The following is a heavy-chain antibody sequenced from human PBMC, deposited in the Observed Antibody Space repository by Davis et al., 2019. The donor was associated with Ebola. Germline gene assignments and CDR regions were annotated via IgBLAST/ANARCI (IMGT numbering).Heavy chain of an antibody. CDR3: ARGVTSYSSSSHY. D-gene: IGHD6-6*01. CDR2: INAGNGDT. Sequence: ASVKVSCKASGYIFTSYAMHWVRQAPGQRLEWMGWINAGNGDTKYSQKFQGRLTITRGTSASTVYMELSSLRFEDTAVYYCARGVTSYSSSSHYWGQGTLVTVSS. CDR1: GYIFTSYA. J-gene: IGHJ4*02. V-gene: IGHV1-3*01.